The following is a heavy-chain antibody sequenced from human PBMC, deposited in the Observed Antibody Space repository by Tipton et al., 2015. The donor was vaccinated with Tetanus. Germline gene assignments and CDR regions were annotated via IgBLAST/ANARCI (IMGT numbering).Heavy chain of an antibody. CDR1: GYTFTSYG. V-gene: IGHV1-18*01. CDR2: VSAYNGRT. J-gene: IGHJ4*02. Sequence: QLVQSGDEVKRPGASVKVSCKASGYTFTSYGINWVRQAPGQGLEWMGWVSAYNGRTNYAQKVRDRVTMTPDTSASTAYMELRSLRSNGTALYYCARDVRAEMGFDYWGRGTRVTVSS. D-gene: IGHD1-26*01. CDR3: ARDVRAEMGFDY.